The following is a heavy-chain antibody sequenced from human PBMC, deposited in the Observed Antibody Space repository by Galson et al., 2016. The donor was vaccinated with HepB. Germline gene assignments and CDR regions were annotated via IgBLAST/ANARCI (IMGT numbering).Heavy chain of an antibody. Sequence: SETLSLTCNVSGVSIGSSGYYWGWVRQPPGKGLEWIGSIYYSGRTYYSPSLKSRVTISVDSSKNQFSLKLSSVTAADTAVYYCARHKTSGSYNVFFHPWGQGTQVIVSS. D-gene: IGHD1-26*01. J-gene: IGHJ1*01. V-gene: IGHV4-39*01. CDR1: GVSIGSSGYY. CDR3: ARHKTSGSYNVFFHP. CDR2: IYYSGRT.